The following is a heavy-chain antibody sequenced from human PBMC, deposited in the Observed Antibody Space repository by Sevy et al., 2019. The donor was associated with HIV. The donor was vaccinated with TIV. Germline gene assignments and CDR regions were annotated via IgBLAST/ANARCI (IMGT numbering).Heavy chain of an antibody. J-gene: IGHJ6*02. D-gene: IGHD6-13*01. CDR2: ISSRSSEI. V-gene: IGHV3-11*05. CDR1: GFIFRDRY. CDR3: AGDFMPVASAGTGALGV. Sequence: GGSLRLSCVASGFIFRDRYMSWIRQAPGKGLEWVSFISSRSSEIKYADPVKGRFTVSRDNAKNSLYLQMNSLRAEDTAVYYCAGDFMPVASAGTGALGVWGQGTAVTVSS.